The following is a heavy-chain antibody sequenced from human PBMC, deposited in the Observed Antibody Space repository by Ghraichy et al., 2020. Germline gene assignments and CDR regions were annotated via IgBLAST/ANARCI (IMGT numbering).Heavy chain of an antibody. J-gene: IGHJ6*02. CDR2: ISYDGSNK. CDR1: GFTFSSYG. CDR3: AKDIVYDSSGYYSPYYGMDV. D-gene: IGHD3-22*01. V-gene: IGHV3-30*18. Sequence: GGSLRLSCAASGFTFSSYGMHWVRQAPGKGLEWVAVISYDGSNKYYADSVKGRFTISRDNSKNTLYLQMNSLRAEDTAVYYCAKDIVYDSSGYYSPYYGMDVWGQGTTVTVSS.